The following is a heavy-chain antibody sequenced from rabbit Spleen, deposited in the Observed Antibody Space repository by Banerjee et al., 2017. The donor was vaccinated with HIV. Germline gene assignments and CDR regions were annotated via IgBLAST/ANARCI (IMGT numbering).Heavy chain of an antibody. CDR2: IYGGNSGSP. CDR3: TRSTDGVANYEYASDL. J-gene: IGHJ4*01. D-gene: IGHD6-1*01. V-gene: IGHV1S45*01. Sequence: QEQLEESGGDLVKPEGSLTLTCTASGFSFSSSYWICWVRQAPGKGLEWIACIYGGNSGSPAYANWAKGRFTISKTPPTTVTLQMTSLTAADTATYFCTRSTDGVANYEYASDLWGQGTLVTVS. CDR1: GFSFSSSYW.